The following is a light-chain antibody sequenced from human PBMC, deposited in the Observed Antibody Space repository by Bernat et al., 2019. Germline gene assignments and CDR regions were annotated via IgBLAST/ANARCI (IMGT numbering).Light chain of an antibody. Sequence: QSVLTQPPSVSAAPGQRVTISCSGSSSNIGNNYVSWYQQPPGTAPKLLIYENDKRPSGIPDRFSGSKSGTSGTLGITGLQTGDEADYYCGTWDSSLSAVVFGGGTKLTVL. CDR1: SSNIGNNY. CDR3: GTWDSSLSAVV. CDR2: END. V-gene: IGLV1-51*02. J-gene: IGLJ2*01.